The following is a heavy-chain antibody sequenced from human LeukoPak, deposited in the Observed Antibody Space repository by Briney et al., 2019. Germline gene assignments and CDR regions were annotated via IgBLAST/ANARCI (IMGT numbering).Heavy chain of an antibody. J-gene: IGHJ6*02. CDR1: GGSISSYS. Sequence: KPSETLSLTCTVSGGSISSYSWSWIRQPPGKGLEWLGYISYSGRTTYNPSLKSRVTMSVDTSTNQFSLKVTSVTAADTAVYYCARASIAAADHGDYYYYGMDVWGQGTTVTVSS. V-gene: IGHV4-59*01. CDR3: ARASIAAADHGDYYYYGMDV. CDR2: ISYSGRT. D-gene: IGHD6-13*01.